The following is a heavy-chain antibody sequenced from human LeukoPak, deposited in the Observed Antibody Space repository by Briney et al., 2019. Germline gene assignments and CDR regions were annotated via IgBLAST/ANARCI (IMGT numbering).Heavy chain of an antibody. CDR3: ARGLRYSGSYGWSDP. V-gene: IGHV4-34*01. D-gene: IGHD1-26*01. CDR2: INHSGST. Sequence: SETLSLTCAVYGGSFSGYYWSWIRQPPGKGLEWIGEINHSGSTNYNPSLKSRVTISVDTSRNQFSLKLSSVTAADTAVYYCARGLRYSGSYGWSDPWGQGTLVTVSS. CDR1: GGSFSGYY. J-gene: IGHJ5*02.